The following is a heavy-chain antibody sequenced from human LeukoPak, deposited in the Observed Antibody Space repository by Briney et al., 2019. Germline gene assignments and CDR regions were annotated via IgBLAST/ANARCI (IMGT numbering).Heavy chain of an antibody. CDR2: INHSGST. D-gene: IGHD5-18*01. V-gene: IGHV4-34*01. CDR1: GGSFSGDY. CDR3: ARITIPLWTRGDH. J-gene: IGHJ4*01. Sequence: SETLSLTCAVYGGSFSGDYWSWIRQPPGKGLEWIGEINHSGSTNYSPSLKNRVTISVDTSKNQFSLKLSSVTAAATAIDHCARITIPLWTRGDHWGHGNLVTVSS.